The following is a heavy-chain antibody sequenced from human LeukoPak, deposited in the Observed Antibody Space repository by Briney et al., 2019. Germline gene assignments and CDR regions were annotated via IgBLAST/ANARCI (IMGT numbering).Heavy chain of an antibody. D-gene: IGHD5-18*01. Sequence: GGSLRLSCAASGFTFSTHSMSWVRQAPGKGLEWVSAISGNGASTYYADSVKGRFTISRDNAKNSLYLQMNSLRAEDTAVYYCARDSFNSYGHSSLYFDYWGQGTLVTVSS. CDR1: GFTFSTHS. CDR3: ARDSFNSYGHSSLYFDY. V-gene: IGHV3-23*01. J-gene: IGHJ4*02. CDR2: ISGNGAST.